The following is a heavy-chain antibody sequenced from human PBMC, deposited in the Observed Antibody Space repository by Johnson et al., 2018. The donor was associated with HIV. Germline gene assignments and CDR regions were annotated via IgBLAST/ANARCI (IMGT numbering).Heavy chain of an antibody. CDR1: GFTFRSYA. Sequence: QVQLVESGGGVVQPGRSLRLSCAASGFTFRSYAMHWVRQAPGKGLEWVAVISSDGSNKYYADSVKGRFSISRENSKNTLYLQMNSRRAEDTAVYYCAKEGLRSSLRSGDAFDIWGHGTLVTVSS. V-gene: IGHV3-30*04. J-gene: IGHJ3*02. CDR3: AKEGLRSSLRSGDAFDI. CDR2: ISSDGSNK. D-gene: IGHD6-6*01.